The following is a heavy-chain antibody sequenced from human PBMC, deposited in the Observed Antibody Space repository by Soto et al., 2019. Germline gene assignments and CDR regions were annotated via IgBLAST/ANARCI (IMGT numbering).Heavy chain of an antibody. D-gene: IGHD1-26*01. J-gene: IGHJ4*02. CDR3: TQIYGSGSWGWYFHS. V-gene: IGHV2-5*02. Sequence: QITLKESGPSLVRPTETLTLTCTFSGFSLITGVGVGWVRQPPGKALEWLAVIFWDKNDYYRPSLQTRVTIFQDTSEDQVLLTLTNMDPEDTSTYFCTQIYGSGSWGWYFHSWGQGTLVTVPS. CDR1: GFSLITGVG. CDR2: IFWDKND.